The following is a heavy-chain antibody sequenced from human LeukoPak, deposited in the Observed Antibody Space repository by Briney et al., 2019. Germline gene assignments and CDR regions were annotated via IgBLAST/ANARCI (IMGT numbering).Heavy chain of an antibody. Sequence: NPSETLSLTCTVSGGSISSYYWSWIRQPPGKGLEWIGYIYYSGSTNCNPSLKSRVTISVDTSKNQFSLKLSSVTAADTAVYYWARARDRYCSGGSGYHDAFDIWGQGTMVTVSS. CDR2: IYYSGST. J-gene: IGHJ3*02. D-gene: IGHD2-15*01. V-gene: IGHV4-59*01. CDR3: ARARDRYCSGGSGYHDAFDI. CDR1: GGSISSYY.